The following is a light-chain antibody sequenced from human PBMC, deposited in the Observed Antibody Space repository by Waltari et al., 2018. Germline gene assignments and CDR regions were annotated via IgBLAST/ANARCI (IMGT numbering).Light chain of an antibody. CDR2: AIS. CDR3: QQAIYFPWT. CDR1: QGVDNW. V-gene: IGKV1-12*01. J-gene: IGKJ1*01. Sequence: DIQMTQSPSSVSASIGDRVTITCRARQGVDNWLAWYQQKPGKAPKLLIYAISNLHSGVPTRFSGSGSGTDFTLTISGLQPEDFATYFCQQAIYFPWTFGQGTKVEIK.